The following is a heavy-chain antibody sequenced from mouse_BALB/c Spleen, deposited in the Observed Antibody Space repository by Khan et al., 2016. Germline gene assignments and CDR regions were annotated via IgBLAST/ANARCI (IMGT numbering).Heavy chain of an antibody. CDR1: GYSITSGYS. D-gene: IGHD2-1*01. Sequence: VQLKESGPDLVKPSQSLSLTCTVSGYSITSGYSWHWIRQFPGNKLEWMGYIHYSGSTNYNPSLKSRISITRDTSKNQFFLQLNSVTTEDTATYYYVNGVYDGNYRAMDYWGQGTSVTVSS. V-gene: IGHV3-1*02. CDR2: IHYSGST. CDR3: VNGVYDGNYRAMDY. J-gene: IGHJ4*01.